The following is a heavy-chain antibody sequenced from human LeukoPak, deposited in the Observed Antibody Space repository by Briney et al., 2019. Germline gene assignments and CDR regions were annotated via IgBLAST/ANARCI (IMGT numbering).Heavy chain of an antibody. V-gene: IGHV1-18*01. CDR2: ISAYNGNT. CDR1: GYTFTSYG. Sequence: ASVKVSCKASGYTFTSYGISWVRQAPGQGLEWMGWISAYNGNTNYAQKLQGRVTMTTDTSTSTAYMELRSLRSDDTAVYYCAREPSSSWYYYGMDVWGQGTTVTVSS. D-gene: IGHD6-13*01. J-gene: IGHJ6*02. CDR3: AREPSSSWYYYGMDV.